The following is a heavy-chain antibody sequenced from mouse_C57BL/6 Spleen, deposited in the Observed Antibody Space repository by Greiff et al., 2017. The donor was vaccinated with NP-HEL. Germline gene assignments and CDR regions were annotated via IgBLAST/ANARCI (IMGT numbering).Heavy chain of an antibody. V-gene: IGHV1-26*01. J-gene: IGHJ2*01. D-gene: IGHD2-3*01. CDR3: AREGYYPSY. Sequence: EVQLQQSGPELVKPGASVKISCKASGYTFTDYYMNWVKQSHGKSLEWIGDINPNNGGTSYNQKFKGKATLTVDKSSSTAYMELRSLTSEDSAVYYCAREGYYPSYWGQGTTLTVSS. CDR2: INPNNGGT. CDR1: GYTFTDYY.